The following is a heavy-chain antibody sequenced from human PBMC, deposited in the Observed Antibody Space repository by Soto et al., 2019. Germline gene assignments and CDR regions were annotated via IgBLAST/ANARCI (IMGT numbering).Heavy chain of an antibody. CDR3: ARFIRRPAFDI. D-gene: IGHD3-16*02. Sequence: QVQLQESGPGLVKPSQTLSLTCTVSGGSISSDDYYWSWIRQPPGKGLECIGYIYYSGNTYYNPSLKSRVTLSVDTSKNQFSLKLRSVTAADTAVYYCARFIRRPAFDIWGQGTMVTVSS. CDR2: IYYSGNT. V-gene: IGHV4-30-4*01. J-gene: IGHJ3*02. CDR1: GGSISSDDYY.